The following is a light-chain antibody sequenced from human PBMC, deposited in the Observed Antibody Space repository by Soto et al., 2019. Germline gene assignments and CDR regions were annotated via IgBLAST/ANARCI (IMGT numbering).Light chain of an antibody. V-gene: IGLV1-44*01. CDR1: SSNIGTYS. CDR3: SSWVDSLNDPGVL. CDR2: TND. Sequence: QSALTQPPSASGTPGQRVTISCSGSSSNIGTYSVNWYQQFPGTAPRLLIYTNDQRPSGVPDRFVGSRSGTSASLAISELQSEDEADYFCSSWVDSLNDPGVLFGGGTKLTVL. J-gene: IGLJ2*01.